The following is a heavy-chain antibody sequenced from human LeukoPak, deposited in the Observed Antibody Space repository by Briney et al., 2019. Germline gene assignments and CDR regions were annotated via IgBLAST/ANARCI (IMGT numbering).Heavy chain of an antibody. CDR3: TRRGSSGTYYVFDS. J-gene: IGHJ4*02. V-gene: IGHV5-51*01. CDR2: VYPGDSDT. CDR1: GYRFTDHW. Sequence: GESLKISRQGSGYRFTDHWIAWVRQMPGKGLEWMGMVYPGDSDTRYSPSFQGQVTISADKSTNTAYLQWSSLKASDTAIYYCTRRGSSGTYYVFDSWGQGTLVSVSS. D-gene: IGHD3-22*01.